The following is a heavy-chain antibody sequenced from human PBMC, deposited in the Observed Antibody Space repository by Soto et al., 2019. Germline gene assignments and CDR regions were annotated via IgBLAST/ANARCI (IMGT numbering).Heavy chain of an antibody. CDR3: ARSPPRGSSGYYYVEAFDI. V-gene: IGHV3-30-3*01. CDR1: GFTFSSYA. D-gene: IGHD3-22*01. Sequence: GGSLRLSCAASGFTFSSYAMSWVRQAPGKGLEWVAVISYDGSNKYYADSVKGRFTISRDNSKNTLYPQMNSLRAEDTAVYYCARSPPRGSSGYYYVEAFDIWGQGTMVT. CDR2: ISYDGSNK. J-gene: IGHJ3*02.